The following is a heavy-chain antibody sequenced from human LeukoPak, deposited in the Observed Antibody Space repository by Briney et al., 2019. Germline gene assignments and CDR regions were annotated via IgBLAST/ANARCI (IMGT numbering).Heavy chain of an antibody. J-gene: IGHJ4*02. V-gene: IGHV1-2*02. CDR2: INPNSGGT. Sequence: ASVKVSCKASGYTFTGYYMHWVRQAPGQGLEWMGWINPNSGGTNYAQKFQGRVTMTRDTSINTAYMELSRLRSDDTAVYYCARDPIVGATHFDYWGQGTLVTVSS. CDR3: ARDPIVGATHFDY. D-gene: IGHD1-26*01. CDR1: GYTFTGYY.